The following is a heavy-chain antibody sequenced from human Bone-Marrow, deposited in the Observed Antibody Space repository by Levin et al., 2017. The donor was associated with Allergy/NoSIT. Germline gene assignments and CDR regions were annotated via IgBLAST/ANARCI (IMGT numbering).Heavy chain of an antibody. D-gene: IGHD2-8*02. V-gene: IGHV3-15*07. Sequence: GGSLRLSCVDSGFTFADAWMNWVRQAPGKGLEWVGRIKSRSDGGTADYAAPVKGRFTISRDDSKNTLYLQMNSLTIEDTAIYYCATEVHCSGGVCYPDSWGQGTLLTVSS. CDR1: GFTFADAW. CDR2: IKSRSDGGTA. J-gene: IGHJ4*02. CDR3: ATEVHCSGGVCYPDS.